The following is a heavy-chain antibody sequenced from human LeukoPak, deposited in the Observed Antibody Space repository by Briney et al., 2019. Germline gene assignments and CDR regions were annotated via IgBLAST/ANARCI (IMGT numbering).Heavy chain of an antibody. CDR3: ASRISAGYYYDSSGYST. CDR1: GFTFSRYW. V-gene: IGHV3-74*03. CDR2: ISSDGSTT. D-gene: IGHD3-22*01. J-gene: IGHJ4*02. Sequence: PGGSLRLSCAASGFTFSRYWMHWVRQAPGKGLVWVSRISSDGSTTTYVDSVKGRFTISRDNAKNTLYLQMNSLRAEDTAVYYCASRISAGYYYDSSGYSTWGQGTLVTVSS.